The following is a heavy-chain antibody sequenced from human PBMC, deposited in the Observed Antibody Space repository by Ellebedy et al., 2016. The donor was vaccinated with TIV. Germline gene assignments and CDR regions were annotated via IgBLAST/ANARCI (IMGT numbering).Heavy chain of an antibody. V-gene: IGHV3-23*01. Sequence: GESLKISCAASGFTFTTSAMSWVRQAPGEGLEWVSAISGGGTTTYYAASVKGRFTISRDNSKDTLYLQMSSLRTEDTAVYYCAKPYGSGSYFPHSFDSWGQGTLVTVSS. CDR1: GFTFTTSA. D-gene: IGHD3-10*01. CDR3: AKPYGSGSYFPHSFDS. J-gene: IGHJ4*02. CDR2: ISGGGTTT.